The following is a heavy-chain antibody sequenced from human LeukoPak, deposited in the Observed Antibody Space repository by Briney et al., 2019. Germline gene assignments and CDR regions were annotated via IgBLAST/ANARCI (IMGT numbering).Heavy chain of an antibody. CDR3: ASYYYDSSGFDY. Sequence: ASVKVSCKASGYTFTGYYMHWVRQAPGQGLEWVGWINPNSGGTNYAQKFQGRVTMTRDTSISTAYMELSRLRSDDTAVYYCASYYYDSSGFDYWGQGTLVTVSS. CDR1: GYTFTGYY. V-gene: IGHV1-2*02. CDR2: INPNSGGT. D-gene: IGHD3-22*01. J-gene: IGHJ4*02.